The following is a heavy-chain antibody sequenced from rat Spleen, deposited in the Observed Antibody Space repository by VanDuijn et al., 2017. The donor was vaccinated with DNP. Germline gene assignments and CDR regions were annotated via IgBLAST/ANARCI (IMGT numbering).Heavy chain of an antibody. Sequence: EVQLVESGGGLVQPGRSLKLSCAASGFTFSDYYMAWVRQAPTKGLEWVAYIRYDGGSIYYGDSVKGRFAISRDNAKSTLYLQMNSLRSEDMATYYCATHAHWFAYWGQGTLVTVSS. J-gene: IGHJ3*01. CDR2: IRYDGGSI. CDR1: GFTFSDYY. CDR3: ATHAHWFAY. V-gene: IGHV5-22*01.